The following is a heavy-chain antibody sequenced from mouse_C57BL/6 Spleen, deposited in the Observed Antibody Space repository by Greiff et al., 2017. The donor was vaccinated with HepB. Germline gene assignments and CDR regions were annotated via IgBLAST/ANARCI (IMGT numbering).Heavy chain of an antibody. CDR3: ARTQDYDY. Sequence: VQLQQSGPELVKPGASVKFSCKASGYAFSSSWMNWVKQRPGKGLEWIGRIYPGDGDTNYNGKFKGKATLTADKSSSTAYMQLSSLTSEDSAVYFCARTQDYDYWGQGTTLTVSS. CDR1: GYAFSSSW. J-gene: IGHJ2*01. CDR2: IYPGDGDT. D-gene: IGHD2-4*01. V-gene: IGHV1-82*01.